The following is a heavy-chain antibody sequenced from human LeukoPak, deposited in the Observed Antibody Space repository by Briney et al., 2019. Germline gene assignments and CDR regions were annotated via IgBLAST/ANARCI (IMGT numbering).Heavy chain of an antibody. CDR1: GYSISSDYY. Sequence: SETLSLTCTVSGYSISSDYYWGWIRQPPGKGLEWIGRIYTSGSTNYNPSLKSRVTISVDTSKNQFSLKLSSVTAADTAVYYCARLPIAASQFDPWGQGTLVTVSS. D-gene: IGHD6-13*01. CDR3: ARLPIAASQFDP. J-gene: IGHJ5*02. CDR2: IYTSGST. V-gene: IGHV4-38-2*02.